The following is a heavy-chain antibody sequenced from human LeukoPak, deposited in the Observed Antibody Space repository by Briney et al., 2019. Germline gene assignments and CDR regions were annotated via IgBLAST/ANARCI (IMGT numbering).Heavy chain of an antibody. V-gene: IGHV3-53*01. J-gene: IGHJ5*02. CDR1: GFTVSSNY. CDR2: IYSGGST. D-gene: IGHD5-24*01. Sequence: GGFLRLSCAASGFTVSSNYMSWVRQAPGKGLEWVSVIYSGGSTYYADSVKGRFTISRDNSKNTLYLQMNSLRAEDTAVYYCAKEAIEMATTHGWFDPWGQGTLVTVSS. CDR3: AKEAIEMATTHGWFDP.